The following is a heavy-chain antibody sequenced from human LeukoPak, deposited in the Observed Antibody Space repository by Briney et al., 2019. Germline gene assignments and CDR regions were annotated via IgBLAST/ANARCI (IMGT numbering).Heavy chain of an antibody. D-gene: IGHD4-11*01. V-gene: IGHV4-59*01. J-gene: IGHJ6*03. Sequence: SETLSLTCTVSGGSISSYYWSWIRQPPGKGLEWIGYIYYSGSTNYNPSLKSRVTISVDTSKNQFSLKLSSVTAADTAVYYCASNYVSPGRMDVWGKGTTVTVSS. CDR3: ASNYVSPGRMDV. CDR1: GGSISSYY. CDR2: IYYSGST.